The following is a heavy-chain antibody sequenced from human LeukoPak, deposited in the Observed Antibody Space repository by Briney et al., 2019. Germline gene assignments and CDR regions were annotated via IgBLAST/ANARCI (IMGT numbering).Heavy chain of an antibody. CDR2: INPSSGGT. CDR3: ARPWEITMSERSYNWFDS. CDR1: GYTFTAYY. V-gene: IGHV1-2*02. J-gene: IGHJ5*01. Sequence: GASVKVSCKASGYTFTAYYIHWVRQAPGQGLEWMGRINPSSGGTNYAQKFQGRVTMTRDTSISTAYMELSRLRSDDTAVYFCARPWEITMSERSYNWFDSWGQGTLVTVSS. D-gene: IGHD1-26*01.